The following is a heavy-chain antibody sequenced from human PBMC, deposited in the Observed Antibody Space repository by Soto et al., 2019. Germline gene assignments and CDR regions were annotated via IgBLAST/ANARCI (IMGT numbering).Heavy chain of an antibody. V-gene: IGHV4-59*02. J-gene: IGHJ5*02. CDR1: GGSVRDYH. CDR2: VYDSGTVTT. Sequence: TCTVSGGSVRDYHWSWIRQSPGKGLEWIGYVYDSGTVTTSYNPSVKSRVTISVDPSKNEVSLKMTSVTAADTAVYYCARRWQQLSWFDVWGQGTLVTVSS. CDR3: ARRWQQLSWFDV.